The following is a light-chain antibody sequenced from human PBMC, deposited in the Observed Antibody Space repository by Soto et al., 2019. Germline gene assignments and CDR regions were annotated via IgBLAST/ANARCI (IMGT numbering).Light chain of an antibody. CDR2: DVS. V-gene: IGKV3-11*01. J-gene: IGKJ2*01. CDR1: QSVSSF. Sequence: EIVLTQSPVTLSLYPGDRATLSCRPSQSVSSFLAWYQQKPGQPPRLLIYDVSNRAAGIPARFSGSGSGTDFPLTISSLEPEDFAVYYCQQRTDWPPVYTFGQGTKLEIK. CDR3: QQRTDWPPVYT.